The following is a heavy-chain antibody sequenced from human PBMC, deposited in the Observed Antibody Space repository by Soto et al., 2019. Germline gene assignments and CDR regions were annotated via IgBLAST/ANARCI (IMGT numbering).Heavy chain of an antibody. CDR3: ARDPHRITIFGVVIRPLAY. Sequence: ASVKVSCKASGYTFTGYYMHWVRQAPGQGLEWMGGINPIFGGTNYAQKFQGRVTMTADKSTSTAYMELRSLRSDDTAVYYCARDPHRITIFGVVIRPLAYWGQGTLVTVSS. CDR1: GYTFTGYY. J-gene: IGHJ4*02. V-gene: IGHV1-2*02. D-gene: IGHD3-3*01. CDR2: INPIFGGT.